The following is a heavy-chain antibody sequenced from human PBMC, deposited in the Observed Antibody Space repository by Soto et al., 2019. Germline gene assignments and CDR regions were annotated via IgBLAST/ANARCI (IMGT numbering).Heavy chain of an antibody. V-gene: IGHV3-66*01. D-gene: IGHD1-26*01. Sequence: EVQLVESGGGLVQPGGSLRLSCAASGFTVSSSYLYWVRQAPGKGLEWVSSIYKSGDTYYADSVKGRFTISGDNYKSTLFLQMTSLRAEDTAVYYCARGTVGTNPNWLGPWGQGTLVTVSS. CDR2: IYKSGDT. CDR3: ARGTVGTNPNWLGP. J-gene: IGHJ5*02. CDR1: GFTVSSSY.